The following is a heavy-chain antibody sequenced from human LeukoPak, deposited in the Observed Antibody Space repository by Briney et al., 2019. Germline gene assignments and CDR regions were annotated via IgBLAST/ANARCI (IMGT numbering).Heavy chain of an antibody. CDR1: GGTFSSYA. Sequence: ASVKVSCKASGGTFSSYAISWVRQAPGQGLEWMGGIIPIFGTANYAQKFQGRVTITADESTSTAYMELSSLRSEDTAVYYCARRRDCSSTSCYLPADYWGLGTLVTVSS. CDR2: IIPIFGTA. J-gene: IGHJ4*02. D-gene: IGHD2-2*01. CDR3: ARRRDCSSTSCYLPADY. V-gene: IGHV1-69*13.